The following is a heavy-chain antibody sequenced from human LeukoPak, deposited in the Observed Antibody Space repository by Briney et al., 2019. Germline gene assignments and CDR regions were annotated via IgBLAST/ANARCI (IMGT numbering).Heavy chain of an antibody. CDR1: GFTFSSYA. CDR2: IRGSGDSI. Sequence: GGSLRLSCAASGFTFSSYAMTWVRQAPGRGLEWVSSIRGSGDSIYYADSVKGRFTLSRENSKSTMFLQMYSLRAEDTAIYYCATAYITTWFWGLELWGQGTLVTVPS. J-gene: IGHJ4*02. CDR3: ATAYITTWFWGLEL. D-gene: IGHD3-16*01. V-gene: IGHV3-23*01.